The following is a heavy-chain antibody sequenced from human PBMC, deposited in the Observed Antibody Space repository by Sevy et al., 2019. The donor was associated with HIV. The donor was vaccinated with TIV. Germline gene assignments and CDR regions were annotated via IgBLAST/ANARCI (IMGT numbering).Heavy chain of an antibody. CDR2: ISGSGYST. D-gene: IGHD3-22*01. Sequence: GGSLRLSCAVSGFTFSSYAMTWVRQAPGKGLEWVSGISGSGYSTYYADSVKGRFTISRDNSKNTLYLQMNSLRAEDTAVYYCAKEGGGYNYDSSGLFDYWGQGTLVTVSS. CDR3: AKEGGGYNYDSSGLFDY. CDR1: GFTFSSYA. V-gene: IGHV3-23*01. J-gene: IGHJ4*02.